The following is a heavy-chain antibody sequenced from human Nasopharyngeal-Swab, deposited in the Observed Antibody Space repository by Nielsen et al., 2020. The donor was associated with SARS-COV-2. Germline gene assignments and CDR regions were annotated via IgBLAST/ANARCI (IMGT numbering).Heavy chain of an antibody. V-gene: IGHV2-70*20. J-gene: IGHJ4*02. CDR3: GRISPHDFHIDY. D-gene: IGHD2-21*02. CDR2: LDWGDDK. CDR1: GFSLSTSGMC. Sequence: SGPTLVKPPQTLRLTCTFSGFSLSTSGMCVTWARQPPGKALEWLALLDWGDDKYYSTSLKTRLTISKDTSNNQVVLTMANMDPGDTATYYCGRISPHDFHIDYWGQGTLVTVSS.